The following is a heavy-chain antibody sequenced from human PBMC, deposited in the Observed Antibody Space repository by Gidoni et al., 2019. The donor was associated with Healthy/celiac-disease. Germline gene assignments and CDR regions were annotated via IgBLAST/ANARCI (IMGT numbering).Heavy chain of an antibody. V-gene: IGHV4-59*01. J-gene: IGHJ2*01. CDR1: GGSIRSYY. CDR2: IYYSGST. CDR3: ARVGGTTVVTPDWYFAL. Sequence: QVQLQESGPGLVKPSETLSLTCTVAGGSIRSYYWSWIRQPPGKGLEWIGYIYYSGSTNDNHSLKSRVTISVDTSKNQFSLKLSSVTAADTAVYYCARVGGTTVVTPDWYFALWGRGTLVTVSS. D-gene: IGHD4-17*01.